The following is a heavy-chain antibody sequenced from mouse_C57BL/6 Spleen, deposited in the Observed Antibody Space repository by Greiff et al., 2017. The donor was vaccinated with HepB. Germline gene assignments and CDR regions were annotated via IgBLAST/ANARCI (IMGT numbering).Heavy chain of an antibody. Sequence: QLVESGGGLVQPKGSLKLSCAASGFSFNTYAMNWVRQAPGKGLEWVARIRSKSNNYATYYADSVKDRFTISRDDSESMLYLQMNNLKTEDTAMYYCVRQGGLAYFDYWGQGTTLTVSS. CDR3: VRQGGLAYFDY. J-gene: IGHJ2*01. V-gene: IGHV10-1*01. CDR1: GFSFNTYA. CDR2: IRSKSNNYAT.